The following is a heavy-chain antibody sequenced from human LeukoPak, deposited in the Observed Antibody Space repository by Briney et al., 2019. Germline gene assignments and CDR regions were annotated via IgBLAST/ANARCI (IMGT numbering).Heavy chain of an antibody. CDR3: ARHGRGSRSPNAFDF. D-gene: IGHD3-10*01. J-gene: IGHJ3*01. V-gene: IGHV5-51*01. Sequence: GESLKISCKGSGYSFTSYWIGWVRQMPGKGRQWMGGIYPDDSDIRYSPSFQGQVTISADKSIITAYLQWSSLQASDTAMYYCARHGRGSRSPNAFDFWGQGTMVTVSS. CDR1: GYSFTSYW. CDR2: IYPDDSDI.